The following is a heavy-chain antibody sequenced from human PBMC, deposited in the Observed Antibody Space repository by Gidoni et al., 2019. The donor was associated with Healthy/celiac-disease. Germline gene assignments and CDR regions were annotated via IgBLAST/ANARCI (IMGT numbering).Heavy chain of an antibody. D-gene: IGHD4-17*01. CDR2: ISWNSGSI. Sequence: EVQLVESGGGLVQPGRSLRLSCAASGFTFDDYAMHWVRQAPGKGLEWVSGISWNSGSIGYADSVKGRFTISRDNAKNSLYLQMNSLRAEDTALYYCAKDARYGDYDWGQGTLVTVSS. V-gene: IGHV3-9*01. CDR3: AKDARYGDYD. CDR1: GFTFDDYA. J-gene: IGHJ4*02.